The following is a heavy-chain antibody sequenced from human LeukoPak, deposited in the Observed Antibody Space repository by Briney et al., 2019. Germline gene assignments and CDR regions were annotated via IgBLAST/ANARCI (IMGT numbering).Heavy chain of an antibody. CDR2: ISWNSGSI. V-gene: IGHV3-9*01. D-gene: IGHD4-17*01. Sequence: GGSLRLSCAASGFTFDDYAMHWVRQAPGKGLEWVSGISWNSGSIGYADSVKGRFTISRDNSKNTLYLQMNSLRAEDTAVYYCASDYGDYVLGYRGQGTLVTVSS. CDR3: ASDYGDYVLGY. J-gene: IGHJ4*02. CDR1: GFTFDDYA.